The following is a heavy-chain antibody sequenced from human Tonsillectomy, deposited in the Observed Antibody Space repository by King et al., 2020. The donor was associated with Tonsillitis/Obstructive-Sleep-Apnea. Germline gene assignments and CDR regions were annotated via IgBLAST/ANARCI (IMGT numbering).Heavy chain of an antibody. Sequence: VQLTQWGAGLLKPSETLSLTCAVYGGSFSDYYWSWIRQPPGKGLEWIGEINHSGSTNYNPSLKSRVTISVDTSKNQFSLKLSSVTAADTAVYYCAREGKEGYYDFWSAYFDYWGQGTLVTVSS. CDR1: GGSFSDYY. V-gene: IGHV4-34*01. CDR2: INHSGST. CDR3: AREGKEGYYDFWSAYFDY. D-gene: IGHD3-3*01. J-gene: IGHJ4*02.